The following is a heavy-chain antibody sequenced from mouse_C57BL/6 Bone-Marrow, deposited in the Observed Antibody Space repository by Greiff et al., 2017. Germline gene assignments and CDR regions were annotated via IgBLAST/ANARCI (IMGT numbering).Heavy chain of an antibody. J-gene: IGHJ3*01. CDR3: TILLRSRAY. CDR2: IDPETGGT. V-gene: IGHV1-15*01. CDR1: GYTFTDYE. Sequence: VQLQQSGAELVRPGASVTLSCKASGYTFTDYEMHWVKQTPVHGLEWIGAIDPETGGTAYNQKFKGKDILTADKSSSTAYMELRSLTSEDSAVYYCTILLRSRAYWGQGTLVTVSA. D-gene: IGHD1-1*01.